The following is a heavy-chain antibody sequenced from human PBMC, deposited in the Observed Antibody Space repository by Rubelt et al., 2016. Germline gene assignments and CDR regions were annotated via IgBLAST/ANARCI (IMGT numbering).Heavy chain of an antibody. CDR3: ARDRDTMVRGVIIPYWFDP. J-gene: IGHJ5*02. D-gene: IGHD3-10*01. V-gene: IGHV4-38-2*02. CDR2: IYHSGST. CDR1: GYSISSGYY. Sequence: QVQLQESGPGLVKPSETLSLTCTVSGYSISSGYYWGWIRQPPGKGLEWIGSIYHSGSTYYNPSLKSRVTISVDTSKNQFSLKLSSVTAAETAVYYGARDRDTMVRGVIIPYWFDPWGQGTLVTVSS.